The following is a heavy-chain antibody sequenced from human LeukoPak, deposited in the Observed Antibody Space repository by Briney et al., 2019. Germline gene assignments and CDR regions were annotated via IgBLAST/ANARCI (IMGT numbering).Heavy chain of an antibody. Sequence: SETLSLTCAVCGGSFSGYYWSWIRQPPGKGLEWIGEINHSGSTNYNPSLKSRVTISVDTSKNQFSLKLSSVTAADTAVYYCARGRRGVTTHFQHWGQGTLVTVSS. D-gene: IGHD4-17*01. CDR1: GGSFSGYY. CDR2: INHSGST. V-gene: IGHV4-34*01. CDR3: ARGRRGVTTHFQH. J-gene: IGHJ1*01.